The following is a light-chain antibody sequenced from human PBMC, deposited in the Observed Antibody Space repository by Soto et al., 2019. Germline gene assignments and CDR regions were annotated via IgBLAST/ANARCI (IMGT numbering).Light chain of an antibody. J-gene: IGLJ2*01. Sequence: QSALTQPPSASGSPVQSVTISCTGTSSDVGGYNYVSWYQQHPGKAPKLMIYEVSKRPSGVPDRFSGSKSGNTASLTVSGLQAEDEADYYCSSYAGSNNSDVVFGGGTKLTVL. CDR1: SSDVGGYNY. V-gene: IGLV2-8*01. CDR3: SSYAGSNNSDVV. CDR2: EVS.